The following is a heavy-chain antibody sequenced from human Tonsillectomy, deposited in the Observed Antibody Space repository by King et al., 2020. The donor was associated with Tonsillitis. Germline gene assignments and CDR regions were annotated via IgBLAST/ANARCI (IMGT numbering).Heavy chain of an antibody. CDR3: AKDQEHYDFWSGYYYYFDY. D-gene: IGHD3-3*01. V-gene: IGHV3-30*18. J-gene: IGHJ4*02. CDR2: ISYDGSNK. CDR1: GFTFSSYG. Sequence: VQLVESGGGVVQPGRSLRLSCAASGFTFSSYGMHWVRQAPGKGLEWVAVISYDGSNKYYADSWKGRFTISRDNSKNTLYLQMNSLRAEDTAVYYCAKDQEHYDFWSGYYYYFDYWGQGTLVTVSS.